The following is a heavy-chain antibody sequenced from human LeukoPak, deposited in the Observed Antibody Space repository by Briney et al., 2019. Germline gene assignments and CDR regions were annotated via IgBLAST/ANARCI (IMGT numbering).Heavy chain of an antibody. J-gene: IGHJ4*02. CDR1: GGSISSSSYY. CDR2: IYYSGST. D-gene: IGHD3-10*01. Sequence: SETLSLTCTVSGGSISSSSYYWGWIRQPPGKGLEWIGSIYYSGSTYYNPSLKSRVTMSVDTSKNQFSLKLSSVTAADTAVYYCARVTTMVRGVTYYFDYWGQGTLVTVSS. CDR3: ARVTTMVRGVTYYFDY. V-gene: IGHV4-39*07.